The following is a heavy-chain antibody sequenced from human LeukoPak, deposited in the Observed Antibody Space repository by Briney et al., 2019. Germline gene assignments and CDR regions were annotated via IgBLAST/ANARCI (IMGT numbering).Heavy chain of an antibody. Sequence: ASVKVSCKASGYTFTSQGISWVRQAPGQGLEWMGWISADNGNTNYAQKLQGRVTMTTDTSTSTAYMELRSLRSDDTAVYYCARVSPGSGWPYIDYWGQGTLVTVSS. V-gene: IGHV1-18*01. CDR1: GYTFTSQG. CDR3: ARVSPGSGWPYIDY. J-gene: IGHJ4*02. CDR2: ISADNGNT. D-gene: IGHD6-19*01.